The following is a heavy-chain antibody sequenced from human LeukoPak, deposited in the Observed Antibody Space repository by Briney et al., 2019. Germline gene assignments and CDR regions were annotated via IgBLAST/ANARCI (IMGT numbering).Heavy chain of an antibody. V-gene: IGHV4-59*12. D-gene: IGHD6-19*01. CDR3: ARDGEHSSGPFYGMDV. CDR1: GGSISSYY. Sequence: SETLSLTCTVSGGSISSYYWSWIRQPPGKGLEWIGYIYYSGSTNYNPSLKSRVTISVDTSKNQFSLKLSSVTAADTAVYYCARDGEHSSGPFYGMDVWGQGTTVTVSS. CDR2: IYYSGST. J-gene: IGHJ6*02.